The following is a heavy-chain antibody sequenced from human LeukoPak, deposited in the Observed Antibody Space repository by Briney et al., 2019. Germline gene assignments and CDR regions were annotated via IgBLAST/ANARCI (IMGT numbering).Heavy chain of an antibody. D-gene: IGHD4-23*01. CDR3: ARDVVTVGYYYYGMDV. J-gene: IGHJ6*02. V-gene: IGHV3-21*01. CDR2: ISSSSSYI. CDR1: GFTFSSYS. Sequence: GGSLRLSCAASGFTFSSYSMNWVRQAPGKGLEWVSSISSSSSYIYYADSVKGRFTISRDNAKNSLYLQMNSLRAEDTAVYYCARDVVTVGYYYYGMDVWGQGTTVTVSS.